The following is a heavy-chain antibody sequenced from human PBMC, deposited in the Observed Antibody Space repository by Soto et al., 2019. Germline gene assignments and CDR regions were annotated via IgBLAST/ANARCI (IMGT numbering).Heavy chain of an antibody. J-gene: IGHJ3*02. CDR3: ARQKEYYYDSSGHYFRAFGI. V-gene: IGHV5-51*01. D-gene: IGHD3-22*01. CDR2: IYPADSDT. Sequence: GESLKISCKGSEYSFTNYWIGWVRQMPGKGLEWMGIIYPADSDTSYSPSFQGQVTISADTSISTAYLQWSSLKASDTAMYYCARQKEYYYDSSGHYFRAFGIWGQGTMVTVSS. CDR1: EYSFTNYW.